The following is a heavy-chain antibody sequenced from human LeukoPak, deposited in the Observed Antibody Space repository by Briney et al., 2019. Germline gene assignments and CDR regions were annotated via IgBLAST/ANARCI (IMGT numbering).Heavy chain of an antibody. CDR3: AKGYYFDILSGYSSLDS. CDR1: GFTFSPFG. V-gene: IGHV3-30*02. D-gene: IGHD3-9*01. J-gene: IGHJ4*02. CDR2: IRYDGTNK. Sequence: AASGFTFSPFGMHWVCQAPGKGLEWVAFIRYDGTNKYYADSVKGRFTISRDDSKNTLYLQMNSLRAEDTAAYYCAKGYYFDILSGYSSLDSWGQGTLVTVSS.